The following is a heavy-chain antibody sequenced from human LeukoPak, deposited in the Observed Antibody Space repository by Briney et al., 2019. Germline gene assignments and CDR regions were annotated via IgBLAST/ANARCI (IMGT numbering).Heavy chain of an antibody. V-gene: IGHV3-7*05. CDR2: IKQGGSER. Sequence: GGSLSLSCSASGFSFSCHWMTWVRQAPGKGLEWVAYIKQGGSERYHVDSVRGRFTISRDNATNSLFLQMNSLRAEDTAVYYCAREIIRGLHDAFDIWGQGTMVTVSS. D-gene: IGHD3-10*01. J-gene: IGHJ3*02. CDR1: GFSFSCHW. CDR3: AREIIRGLHDAFDI.